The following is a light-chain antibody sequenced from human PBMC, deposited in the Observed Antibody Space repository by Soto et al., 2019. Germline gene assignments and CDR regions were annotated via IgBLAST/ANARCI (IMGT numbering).Light chain of an antibody. CDR1: QSVSRN. CDR2: TVS. V-gene: IGKV3-15*01. Sequence: EIVMTQSPATLSVSPGEGASLSCRASQSVSRNLAWYQHKPGQAPRLLIYTVSTRATGIPDRFSGSGSGTEFTLTISSLQSEDFAVYYCQQYNNWPPQHTFGQGTKLEIK. J-gene: IGKJ2*01. CDR3: QQYNNWPPQHT.